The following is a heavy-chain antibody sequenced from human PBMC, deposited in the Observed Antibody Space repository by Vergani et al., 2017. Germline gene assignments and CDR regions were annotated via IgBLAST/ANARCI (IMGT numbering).Heavy chain of an antibody. CDR3: ARGPSWIATTEAFQY. CDR2: ISYDGSNK. J-gene: IGHJ1*01. V-gene: IGHV3-33*01. Sequence: QVQLVESGGGVVQPGTSLRLSCAASGFTFSSYGMHWVRQAPGKGLEWVAVISYDGSNKYYADSVKGRFTISRDNSWNTLYLQMDSLRAEDTALYYCARGPSWIATTEAFQYWGQGTLVTVSS. CDR1: GFTFSSYG. D-gene: IGHD5-12*01.